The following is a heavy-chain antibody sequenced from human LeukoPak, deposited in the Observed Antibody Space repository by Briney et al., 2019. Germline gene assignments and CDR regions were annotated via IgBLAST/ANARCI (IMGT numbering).Heavy chain of an antibody. CDR3: ARGLNRWRSGTDFDY. CDR2: INPNSGGT. V-gene: IGHV1-2*02. J-gene: IGHJ4*02. D-gene: IGHD3-10*01. CDR1: GYTFTGYY. Sequence: ASVKVSCKASGYTFTGYYIHWVRQAPGQGLEWMGWINPNSGGTNYPQKFQGRVTMTRDTSISTAYMELSRLRSDDTAVYYCARGLNRWRSGTDFDYWGQGTLVTVSS.